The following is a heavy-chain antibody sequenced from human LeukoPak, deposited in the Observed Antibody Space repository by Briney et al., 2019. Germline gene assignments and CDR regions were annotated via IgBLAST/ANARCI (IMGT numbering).Heavy chain of an antibody. D-gene: IGHD3-16*02. V-gene: IGHV4-61*10. CDR1: GGSISSGSYY. Sequence: SETLSLTCTVSGGSISSGSYYWSWIRQPAGKGLEWIGYISYSGSTNYNPSLKSRVTISVDTSKNQFSLKVSSVTAADTAVYYCARYVWGSYPTFEDYWGQGTLVTVSS. CDR3: ARYVWGSYPTFEDY. CDR2: ISYSGST. J-gene: IGHJ4*02.